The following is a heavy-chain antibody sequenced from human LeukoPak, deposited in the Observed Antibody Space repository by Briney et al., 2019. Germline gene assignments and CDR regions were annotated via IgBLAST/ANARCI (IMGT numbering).Heavy chain of an antibody. CDR1: GGPIGGDY. D-gene: IGHD2-21*01. CDR2: IYTTGRT. CDR3: AKILGSGVWYGFDI. V-gene: IGHV4-4*09. J-gene: IGHJ3*02. Sequence: SETLSHTCSVSGGPIGGDYWSWIRQPPGKALEWIGYIYTTGRTNYNPSLKSRVTISVDTSKNQFSLKLNSVTAADTAVYYCAKILGSGVWYGFDIWGQGTMVTVSS.